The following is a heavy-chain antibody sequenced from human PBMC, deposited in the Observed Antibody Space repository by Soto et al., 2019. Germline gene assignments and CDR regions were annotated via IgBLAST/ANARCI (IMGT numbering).Heavy chain of an antibody. CDR3: ARREIQGPIDY. CDR1: GYSISSSNW. D-gene: IGHD1-26*01. CDR2: IYYSGTT. J-gene: IGHJ4*02. Sequence: QVQLQESGPGLVKPSDTLSLTCAVSGYSISSSNWWGWIRQPPGKGLEWIGYIYYSGTTYYNLSLKSRVTMSVDTSKNQFSLKLTFVTAVDTAVYYCARREIQGPIDYWGQGTLGTVSS. V-gene: IGHV4-28*01.